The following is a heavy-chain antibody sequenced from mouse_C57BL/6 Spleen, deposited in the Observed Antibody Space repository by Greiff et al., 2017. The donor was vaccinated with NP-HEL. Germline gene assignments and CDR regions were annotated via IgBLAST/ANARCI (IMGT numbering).Heavy chain of an antibody. CDR2: IWSDGST. J-gene: IGHJ4*01. V-gene: IGHV2-6-1*01. CDR1: GFSLTSYG. D-gene: IGHD2-4*01. Sequence: VKLQESGPGLVAPSQSLSITCTVSGFSLTSYGVHWVRQPPGKGLEWLVVIWSDGSTTYNSALKSRLSISKDNSKSQVFSKMNSLQTDDTSMYYCAGHNYDYEDYYAMDYWGQGTSVTVSS. CDR3: AGHNYDYEDYYAMDY.